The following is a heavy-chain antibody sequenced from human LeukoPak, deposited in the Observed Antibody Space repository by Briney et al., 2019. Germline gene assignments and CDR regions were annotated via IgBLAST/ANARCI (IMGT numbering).Heavy chain of an antibody. CDR1: GYTFTGYY. CDR3: ARDQYDYGSDPYYFDY. V-gene: IGHV1-69*13. D-gene: IGHD3-10*01. Sequence: ASVKVSCKASGYTFTGYYMHWVRQAPGQGLEWMGGIIPIFGTANYAQKFQGRVTITADESTGTAYMELSSLRSEDTAVYYCARDQYDYGSDPYYFDYWGQGTLVTVSS. J-gene: IGHJ4*02. CDR2: IIPIFGTA.